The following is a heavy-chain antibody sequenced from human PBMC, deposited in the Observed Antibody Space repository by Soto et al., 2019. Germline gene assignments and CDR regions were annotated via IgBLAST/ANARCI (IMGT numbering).Heavy chain of an antibody. CDR3: ARDGTYNWV. CDR1: GFTVSNNY. V-gene: IGHV3-66*01. J-gene: IGHJ4*02. CDR2: IYSGGAT. Sequence: EVQLVESGGGLVQPGGSLRLSCAASGFTVSNNYMRWVRRAPGKGLKWVSLIYSGGATYYADSVKGRFTISRDNSKNTLYLQMNSLRAEDTAVYYCARDGTYNWVGGQGILVTVSS. D-gene: IGHD1-1*01.